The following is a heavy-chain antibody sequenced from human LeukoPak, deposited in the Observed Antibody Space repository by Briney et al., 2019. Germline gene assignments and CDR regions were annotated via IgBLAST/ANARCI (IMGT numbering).Heavy chain of an antibody. V-gene: IGHV3-23*01. CDR3: AKDLDYTTSGYYFDY. D-gene: IGHD4-11*01. Sequence: PGGSLRRSCTASGFTFSSYAMNWVRQAPGKGLEWVSGIGAGGTLTYYADSVKGRFTISRDNSRNTLYLQMNSLRADDTAVYYCAKDLDYTTSGYYFDYWGQGTLVTVSS. CDR1: GFTFSSYA. CDR2: IGAGGTLT. J-gene: IGHJ4*02.